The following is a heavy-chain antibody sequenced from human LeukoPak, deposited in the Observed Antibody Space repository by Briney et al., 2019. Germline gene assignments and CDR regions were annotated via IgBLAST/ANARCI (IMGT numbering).Heavy chain of an antibody. D-gene: IGHD4-17*01. CDR3: ARHPGYGDYAGYGMDV. V-gene: IGHV4-39*01. J-gene: IGHJ6*02. CDR1: GGSISSYY. Sequence: SETLSLTCTVSGGSISSYYWGWIRQPPGKGLEWIGSIYYSGSTYYNPSLKSRVTISVDTSKNQFSLKLSSVSDADTAVYYCARHPGYGDYAGYGMDVWGQGTTVTVSS. CDR2: IYYSGST.